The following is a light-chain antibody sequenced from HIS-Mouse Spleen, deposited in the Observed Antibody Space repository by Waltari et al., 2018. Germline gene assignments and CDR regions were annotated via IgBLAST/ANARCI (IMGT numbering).Light chain of an antibody. Sequence: QSALTQPRPVSGSPGQSVTISCTGTSSDVGGYNYLSWYQQHPGKAPKLMIYDVSKRPSGVPDRFSGSKSGNTASLTISGLQAEDEADYYCCSYAGSYTWVFGGGTKLTVL. CDR1: SSDVGGYNY. CDR3: CSYAGSYTWV. J-gene: IGLJ3*02. V-gene: IGLV2-11*01. CDR2: DVS.